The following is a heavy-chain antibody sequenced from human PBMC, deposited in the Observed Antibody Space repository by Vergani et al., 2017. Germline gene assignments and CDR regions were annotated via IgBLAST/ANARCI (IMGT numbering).Heavy chain of an antibody. D-gene: IGHD5-12*01. CDR1: GDSISSGDYY. CDR2: IYSTGST. V-gene: IGHV4-30-4*01. CDR3: ARMGGYDEGDSLRIGYFHS. Sequence: QVQLQESGPGLVKPSQTLSLTCSVSGDSISSGDYYWTWIRQPPGKGLEWLGYIYSTGSTHHNPSLRRRINMSVDTSKNQFSLKLNSVTAADTAMYYCARMGGYDEGDSLRIGYFHSWGPGILVTVSS. J-gene: IGHJ4*02.